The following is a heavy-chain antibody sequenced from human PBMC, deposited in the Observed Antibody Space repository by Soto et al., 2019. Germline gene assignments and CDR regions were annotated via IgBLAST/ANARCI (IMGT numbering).Heavy chain of an antibody. Sequence: PSQTLSLTCAISGDSVSSNTAAWNWIRSSPSRGLEWLGRTYYRSNWRHDYAVSVKSRITVNPDTSKNHFSLQLNSVTPDDTAVYYCARGVAGSGFDLGGHGTLVTVSS. J-gene: IGHJ4*01. D-gene: IGHD6-19*01. CDR3: ARGVAGSGFDL. CDR2: TYYRSNWRH. CDR1: GDSVSSNTAA. V-gene: IGHV6-1*01.